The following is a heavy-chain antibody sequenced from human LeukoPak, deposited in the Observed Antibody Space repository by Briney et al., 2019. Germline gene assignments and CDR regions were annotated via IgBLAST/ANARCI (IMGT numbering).Heavy chain of an antibody. V-gene: IGHV3-21*01. CDR1: GFTFSSYS. CDR2: ISSSSSYI. J-gene: IGHJ5*02. Sequence: PGGSLRLSYAASGFTFSSYSMNWVRQAPGKGLEWVSSISSSSSYIYYADSVKGRFTISRDNAKNSLYLQMNSLRAEDTAVYYCARGKTTVTTWFDPWGQGTLVTVSS. D-gene: IGHD4-17*01. CDR3: ARGKTTVTTWFDP.